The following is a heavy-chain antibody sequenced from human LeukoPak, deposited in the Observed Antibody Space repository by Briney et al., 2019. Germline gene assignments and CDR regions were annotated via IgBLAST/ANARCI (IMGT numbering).Heavy chain of an antibody. D-gene: IGHD3-10*01. V-gene: IGHV3-49*04. CDR1: GFTFSSYA. CDR3: ASYGSTGDLDAFDV. J-gene: IGHJ3*01. Sequence: GGSLRLSCAASGFTFSSYAMRWVRQAPGKGLEWVGFSRSKAYGGTPEYAASVKGRFTILRDFSKTIAYLKMNSLKSEDTAVYYCASYGSTGDLDAFDVWGQGTTVIVSS. CDR2: SRSKAYGGTP.